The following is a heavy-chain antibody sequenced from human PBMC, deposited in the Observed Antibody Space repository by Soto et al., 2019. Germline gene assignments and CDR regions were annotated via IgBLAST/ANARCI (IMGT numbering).Heavy chain of an antibody. CDR3: TKDRGCSGGSGYHYYYYYKDV. Sequence: EVQLVESGGGLVQPGRSLRLSCAASGFTFDDYAMHWVRQAPGKGLEWVSGISWNSGSIGYADSVKGRFTISRDNAKNALYVRRISLIAEDTALYYCTKDRGCSGGSGYHYYYYYKDVWGKGTKVTV. D-gene: IGHD2-15*01. J-gene: IGHJ6*03. V-gene: IGHV3-9*01. CDR1: GFTFDDYA. CDR2: ISWNSGSI.